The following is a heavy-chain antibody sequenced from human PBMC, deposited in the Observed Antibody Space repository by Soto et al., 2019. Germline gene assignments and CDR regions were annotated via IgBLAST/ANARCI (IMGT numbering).Heavy chain of an antibody. J-gene: IGHJ1*01. D-gene: IGHD3-22*01. CDR1: GYTFTSYD. CDR3: AEGDYDCRGSGD. Sequence: QVQLVQSGAEVKKPGASVKVSCKASGYTFTSYDINWVRQATGQGLVWMGWMNPNSGNTGYAQKFQGRVTMTRDISISTACMESSSLRSEDMAVYYCAEGDYDCRGSGDWGQGTLVTVAS. CDR2: MNPNSGNT. V-gene: IGHV1-8*01.